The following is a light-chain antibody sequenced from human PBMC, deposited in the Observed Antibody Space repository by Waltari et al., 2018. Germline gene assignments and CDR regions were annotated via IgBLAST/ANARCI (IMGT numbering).Light chain of an antibody. Sequence: QSALTQPRSVSGSPGQSVTISCTGTSSDGGGYNYVSWYQQHPGKAPKLMIYDGSKRPSGVPDRFSGSKSGNTASLTISGLQAEDEADYYCCSYAGSYTLVFGGGTKLTVL. V-gene: IGLV2-11*01. CDR1: SSDGGGYNY. J-gene: IGLJ2*01. CDR3: CSYAGSYTLV. CDR2: DGS.